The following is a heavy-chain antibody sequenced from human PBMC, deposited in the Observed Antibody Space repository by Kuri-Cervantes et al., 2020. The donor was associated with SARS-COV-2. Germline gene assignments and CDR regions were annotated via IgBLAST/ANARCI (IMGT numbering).Heavy chain of an antibody. D-gene: IGHD4-17*01. J-gene: IGHJ2*01. CDR3: ARSPTYGDYPYWYFDL. CDR1: GFTFSSYA. V-gene: IGHV3-23*01. Sequence: GESLKISCAASGFTFSSYAMSWVRQAPGKGQEWVSAISGSGGSTYYADSVKGRFTISRDNSKNTLYLQMNSLRAEDTAVYYCARSPTYGDYPYWYFDLWGRGTLVTVSS. CDR2: ISGSGGST.